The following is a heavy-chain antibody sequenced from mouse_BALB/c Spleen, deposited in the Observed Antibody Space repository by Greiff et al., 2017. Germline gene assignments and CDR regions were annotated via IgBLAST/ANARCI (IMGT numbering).Heavy chain of an antibody. CDR3: TSVYGNYMSSWYIDV. J-gene: IGHJ1*01. Sequence: VKVVESGAELVKPGASVKMSCKAFGYTFTTYPIEWMKQNPGKSLEWIGNFHPYNDNTKYNEKFKGKATLTVEKSSNTVYLELDRLTSDDSAVYSCTSVYGNYMSSWYIDVWGAGTTVTVSS. CDR2: FHPYNDNT. D-gene: IGHD2-1*01. V-gene: IGHV1-47*01. CDR1: GYTFTTYP.